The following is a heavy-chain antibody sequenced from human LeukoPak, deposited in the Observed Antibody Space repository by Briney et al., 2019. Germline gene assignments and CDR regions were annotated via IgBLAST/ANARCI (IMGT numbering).Heavy chain of an antibody. J-gene: IGHJ4*02. CDR3: ARGYSSSPRLFRY. CDR2: TYYRSKWYN. V-gene: IGHV6-1*01. Sequence: SQTLSLTCAISGDSVSSNSAAWTWIRQSPSRGLECLGRTYYRSKWYNDYAVSLKSRITINPDPSKNQFSLQLDSVTAADTAVYYCARGYSSSPRLFRYWGQGTLVTVSS. CDR1: GDSVSSNSAA. D-gene: IGHD6-6*01.